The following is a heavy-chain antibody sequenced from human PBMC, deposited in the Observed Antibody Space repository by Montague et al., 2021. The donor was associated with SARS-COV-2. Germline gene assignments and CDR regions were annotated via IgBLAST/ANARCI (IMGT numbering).Heavy chain of an antibody. Sequence: SETLSLTCVVSDVSLSSSTWWSWVRQSPGKGLEWVGETYLSGFTQYNPSVKSRVTISLDDSGSQFSLRLTSVTAADTAVYFCARGRLGNRGFDYWGQGALVTVPS. V-gene: IGHV4-4*02. CDR3: ARGRLGNRGFDY. D-gene: IGHD3-9*01. J-gene: IGHJ4*02. CDR2: TYLSGFT. CDR1: DVSLSSSTW.